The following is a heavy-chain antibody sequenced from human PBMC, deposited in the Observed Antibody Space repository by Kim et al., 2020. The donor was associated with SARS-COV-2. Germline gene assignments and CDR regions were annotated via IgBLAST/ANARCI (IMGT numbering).Heavy chain of an antibody. CDR3: ARPDPGIAVAGTI. CDR2: IDPSDSYT. J-gene: IGHJ4*02. D-gene: IGHD6-19*01. CDR1: GYSFTSYW. Sequence: GESLKISCKGSGYSFTSYWISWVRQMPGKGLEWMGRIDPSDSYTNYSPSFQGHVTISADKSISTAYLQWSSLKASDTAMYYFARPDPGIAVAGTIWGQGTLVTVSS. V-gene: IGHV5-10-1*01.